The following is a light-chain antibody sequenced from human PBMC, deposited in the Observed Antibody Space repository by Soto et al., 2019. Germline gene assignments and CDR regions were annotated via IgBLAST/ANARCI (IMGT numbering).Light chain of an antibody. Sequence: QSVLAQPASVSGSPGQSITISCTAGDSDLLNYNLVSWHQQHPGKAPKVLIFDVSQRPSGVSDRFSGSKSGNTASLTISGLQPEDEADYYCCSYAGGSNLIFGTGTKLTVL. CDR2: DVS. J-gene: IGLJ1*01. CDR1: DSDLLNYNL. CDR3: CSYAGGSNLI. V-gene: IGLV2-23*02.